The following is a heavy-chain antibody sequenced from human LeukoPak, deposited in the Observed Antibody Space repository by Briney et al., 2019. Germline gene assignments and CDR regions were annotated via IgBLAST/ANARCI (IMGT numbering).Heavy chain of an antibody. CDR2: INPDGSRT. V-gene: IGHV3-74*01. Sequence: PGGSLRLSCAASGFTLSSYWIHWVRQAPGEGLVWVSRINPDGSRTDYADSVKGRFTISRDNSKNTVYLQMNSLRAEDTAVYYCTGDVYQHWGQGTLVTVSS. D-gene: IGHD1-14*01. J-gene: IGHJ1*01. CDR1: GFTLSSYW. CDR3: TGDVYQH.